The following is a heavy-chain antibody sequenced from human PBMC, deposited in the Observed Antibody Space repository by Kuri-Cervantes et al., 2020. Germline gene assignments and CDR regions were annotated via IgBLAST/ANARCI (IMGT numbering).Heavy chain of an antibody. CDR3: ARHGGESTLNHFDY. CDR2: IYYSGST. V-gene: IGHV4-39*01. Sequence: CTVSGGSISSSSYYWGWIRQPPGKGLEWIGSIYYSGSTYYNPSLKSRVTISVDTSKNQFSLKLNSVTAADTAVYYCARHGGESTLNHFDYWGQGTLVTVSS. CDR1: GGSISSSSYY. J-gene: IGHJ4*02. D-gene: IGHD3-16*01.